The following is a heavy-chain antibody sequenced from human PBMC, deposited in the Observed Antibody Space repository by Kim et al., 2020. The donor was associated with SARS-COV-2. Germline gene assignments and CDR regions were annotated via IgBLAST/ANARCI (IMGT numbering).Heavy chain of an antibody. J-gene: IGHJ6*02. CDR3: ARASSTSYYYYGMDV. Sequence: DSVKGRFTISRDNAKNSLYLQMNSLRAEDTAVYYCARASSTSYYYYGMDVWSQGPTVTVSS. V-gene: IGHV3-21*01. D-gene: IGHD2-2*01.